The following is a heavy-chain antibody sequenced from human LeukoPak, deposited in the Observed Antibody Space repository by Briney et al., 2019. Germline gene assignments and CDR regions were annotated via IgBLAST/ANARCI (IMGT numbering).Heavy chain of an antibody. CDR2: INHSGST. CDR1: GGSVSGYY. D-gene: IGHD3-16*02. J-gene: IGHJ5*02. V-gene: IGHV4-34*01. CDR3: ARGPRYDYVWGSYRPNWFDP. Sequence: SETLSLTCAVYGGSVSGYYWTWIRQPPGKGLEWIGEINHSGSTNYNPSLKSRVTISVDTSKNQFSLKLSSVTAADTAVYYCARGPRYDYVWGSYRPNWFDPWGQGTLVTVSS.